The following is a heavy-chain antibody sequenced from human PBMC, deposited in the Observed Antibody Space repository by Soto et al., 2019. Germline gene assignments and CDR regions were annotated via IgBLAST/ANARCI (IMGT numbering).Heavy chain of an antibody. CDR2: ISGSGGST. J-gene: IGHJ6*02. V-gene: IGHV3-23*01. D-gene: IGHD2-2*02. CDR3: AKDADQLLYPYYYGMDV. Sequence: EVQLLESGGGLVQPGGSLRLSCAASGFTFSSYAMSWVRQAPGKGLEWVSAISGSGGSTYYADSVKGRFTISRDNSKNTLYLQMNSLRAEDTAVYYCAKDADQLLYPYYYGMDVWGQGTTVTVSS. CDR1: GFTFSSYA.